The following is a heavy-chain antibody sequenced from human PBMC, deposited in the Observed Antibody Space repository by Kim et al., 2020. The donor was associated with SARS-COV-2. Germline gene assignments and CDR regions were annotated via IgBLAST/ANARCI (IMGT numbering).Heavy chain of an antibody. J-gene: IGHJ4*02. CDR3: ARTFYDILTGYYYFDY. Sequence: SVKGRFTISRDNSKNTLYLQMNSLRAEDTAGYYCARTFYDILTGYYYFDYWGQGTLVTVSS. D-gene: IGHD3-9*01. V-gene: IGHV3-30*01.